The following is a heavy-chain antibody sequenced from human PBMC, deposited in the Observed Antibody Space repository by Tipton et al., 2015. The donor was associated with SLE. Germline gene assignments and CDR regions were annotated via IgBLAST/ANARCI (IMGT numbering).Heavy chain of an antibody. D-gene: IGHD7-27*01. CDR2: IHTSGST. V-gene: IGHV4-61*09. J-gene: IGHJ4*02. CDR3: ASGDDLPYYFEN. Sequence: TLSLTCSVSGASVSLGSYYWSWIRQPAGKALVWIGHIHTSGSTNYTPSLESRVTISADKSKRQLSLKLDSVTAADTAVYYCASGDDLPYYFENWGQGTLVTVSS. CDR1: GASVSLGSYY.